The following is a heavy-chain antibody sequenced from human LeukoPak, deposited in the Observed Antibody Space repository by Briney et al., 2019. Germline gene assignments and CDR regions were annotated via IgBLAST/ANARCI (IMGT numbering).Heavy chain of an antibody. D-gene: IGHD2/OR15-2a*01. CDR1: GASINNYY. J-gene: IGHJ4*02. CDR3: ARHFTTSLGYYCDD. V-gene: IGHV4-59*08. Sequence: SETLSLTCTVSGASINNYYWIWIRQPPGKGLEWIGYIHYSGKTNYNTSLKSLVAISVDTSNNQFSLNLSSVTAPDTAVYYGARHFTTSLGYYCDDWGQGTLVTVSS. CDR2: IHYSGKT.